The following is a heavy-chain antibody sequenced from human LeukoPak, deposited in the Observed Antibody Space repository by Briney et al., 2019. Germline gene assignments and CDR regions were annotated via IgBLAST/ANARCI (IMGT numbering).Heavy chain of an antibody. Sequence: GGSLRLSCAASGFTFSSYEMNWVRQAPGKGLEWVSYISSSGRTKYYADSVKGRFTISRDNAKNSVYLQMKSRRAEDTIVYSCARAGGGGSWAFFDQWGQGTLVTVSS. CDR3: ARAGGGGSWAFFDQ. V-gene: IGHV3-48*03. J-gene: IGHJ4*02. CDR2: ISSSGRTK. CDR1: GFTFSSYE. D-gene: IGHD2-15*01.